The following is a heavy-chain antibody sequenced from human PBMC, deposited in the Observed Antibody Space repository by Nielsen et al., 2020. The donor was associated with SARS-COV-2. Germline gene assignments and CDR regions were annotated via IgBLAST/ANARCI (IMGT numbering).Heavy chain of an antibody. V-gene: IGHV1-18*01. CDR1: GYTFNSYG. D-gene: IGHD4-11*01. J-gene: IGHJ6*02. CDR2: INAYSGNT. Sequence: ASVKVSCKASGYTFNSYGISWVRQAPGQGLEWMGWINAYSGNTNYAQKLQGRVTMTTDTSTSTAYMELRSLRSDDTAVYYCARAADSNYGNYGMDVWGQGTTVTVSS. CDR3: ARAADSNYGNYGMDV.